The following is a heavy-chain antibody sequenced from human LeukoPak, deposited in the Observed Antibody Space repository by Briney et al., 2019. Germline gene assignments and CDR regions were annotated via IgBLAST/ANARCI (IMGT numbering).Heavy chain of an antibody. Sequence: SQTLSLTCTVSGGSISSGGYYWSWIRQPPGKGLEWIGYIYHSGSTYYNPSLKSRVTISVDRSKNQFSLKLSSVTAADTAVYYCARHGRYCTNGVCYPWFDPWGQGTLVTVSS. V-gene: IGHV4-30-2*01. D-gene: IGHD2-8*01. CDR3: ARHGRYCTNGVCYPWFDP. J-gene: IGHJ5*02. CDR2: IYHSGST. CDR1: GGSISSGGYY.